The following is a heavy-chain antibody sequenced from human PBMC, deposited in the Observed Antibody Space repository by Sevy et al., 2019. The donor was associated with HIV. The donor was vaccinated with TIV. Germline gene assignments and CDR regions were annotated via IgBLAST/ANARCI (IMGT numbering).Heavy chain of an antibody. CDR1: GFTFSSYW. CDR2: IKQDGSEK. Sequence: GGSLRLSCAASGFTFSSYWMSWVRQAPGKGLEWVANIKQDGSEKYYVDSVKGRFTISRDNAKNSLYLQMNSLRAEDTAVYYCARESCSSTNCYIGWPYYFDYWGQGTLVTVSS. J-gene: IGHJ4*02. CDR3: ARESCSSTNCYIGWPYYFDY. D-gene: IGHD2-2*02. V-gene: IGHV3-7*01.